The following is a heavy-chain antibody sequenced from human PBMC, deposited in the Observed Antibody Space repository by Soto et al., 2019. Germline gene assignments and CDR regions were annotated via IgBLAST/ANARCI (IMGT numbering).Heavy chain of an antibody. V-gene: IGHV6-1*01. CDR2: TYYRSKWYS. Sequence: SQTLSLSCAISGDSVSSNSAAWNWLRQSPSRGLEWLGRTYYRSKWYSDYAVSVKSRITINPDTSKNQFSQQMNSVNSEDTAVYYCASRQRDIDYWGQGTLVTVSS. CDR1: GDSVSSNSAA. J-gene: IGHJ4*02. CDR3: ASRQRDIDY.